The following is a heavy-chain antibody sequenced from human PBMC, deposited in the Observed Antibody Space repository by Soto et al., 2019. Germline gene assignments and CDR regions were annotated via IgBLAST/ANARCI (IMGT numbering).Heavy chain of an antibody. CDR2: INGRGNYI. D-gene: IGHD1-26*01. Sequence: EVLLVESGGGLVKPGGSLRLSCAASGFTFSTYNMNWVRQAPGKGLEWVSSINGRGNYIYYTDAVKGRFTISRDNAKTSLYLQMNSLRAEDTAVYYCAREDGILGATSAFDYWGQGTLVTVSS. CDR3: AREDGILGATSAFDY. J-gene: IGHJ4*02. V-gene: IGHV3-21*01. CDR1: GFTFSTYN.